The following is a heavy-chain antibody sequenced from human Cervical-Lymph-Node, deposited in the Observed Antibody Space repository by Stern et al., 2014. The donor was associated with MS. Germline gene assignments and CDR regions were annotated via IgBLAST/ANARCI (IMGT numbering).Heavy chain of an antibody. CDR3: AKDRGYCSSTGCPKGDDYFGMDV. Sequence: EVQLEESGGDLVQPGRSLRLSCAVSGFSFDDYAMHWVRQAPGKGLEWASGISWNGGSVGYADSVKGRFTVSRDNAKNSLYLQMNSLRAEDTALYYCAKDRGYCSSTGCPKGDDYFGMDVWGRGTTVTVSS. J-gene: IGHJ6*02. CDR1: GFSFDDYA. CDR2: ISWNGGSV. D-gene: IGHD2-2*01. V-gene: IGHV3-9*01.